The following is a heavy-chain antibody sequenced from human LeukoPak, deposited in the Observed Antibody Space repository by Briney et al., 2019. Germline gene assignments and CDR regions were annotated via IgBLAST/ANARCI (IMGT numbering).Heavy chain of an antibody. CDR2: IYSGGST. D-gene: IGHD3-3*01. V-gene: IGHV3-66*02. J-gene: IGHJ3*02. Sequence: PGGSLRLSCAASGFTVRSNYMSWVRQAPGKGLEWVSIIYSGGSTYYADSVKGRFTISRDNSKNTLYFQMNSLRAEDTAVYYCARVPVWSGDLDAFDIWGQGTMVTVSS. CDR1: GFTVRSNY. CDR3: ARVPVWSGDLDAFDI.